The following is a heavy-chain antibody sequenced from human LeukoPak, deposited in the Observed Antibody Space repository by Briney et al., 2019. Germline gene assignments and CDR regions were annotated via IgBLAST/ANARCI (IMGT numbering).Heavy chain of an antibody. CDR1: GFTFGSYW. D-gene: IGHD1-1*01. CDR3: AKASWVSNADAVL. CDR2: IKQDGSEK. J-gene: IGHJ4*02. V-gene: IGHV3-7*03. Sequence: GGSLRLSCAASGFTFGSYWMSWVRQAPGKGLEWVANIKQDGSEKNYVDSVKGRFTISRDESRNMVFLQLHSLRVEDTAVYFCAKASWVSNADAVLWGQGTLVTVSS.